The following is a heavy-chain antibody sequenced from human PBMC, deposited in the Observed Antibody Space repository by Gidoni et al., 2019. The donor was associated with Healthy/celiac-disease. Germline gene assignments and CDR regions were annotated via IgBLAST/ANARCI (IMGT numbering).Heavy chain of an antibody. D-gene: IGHD7-27*01. CDR1: GFTFSSYG. CDR2: IWYDGSNK. J-gene: IGHJ6*02. CDR3: ARGLPNWGTIYYYGMDV. V-gene: IGHV3-33*01. Sequence: QVQLVESGGGVVQPGRSLRLSCAASGFTFSSYGMHWVRQAPGKGLGWVAVIWYDGSNKYYADSVKGRFTISRDNSKNTLYLQMNSLRAEDTAVYYCARGLPNWGTIYYYGMDVWGQGTTVTVSS.